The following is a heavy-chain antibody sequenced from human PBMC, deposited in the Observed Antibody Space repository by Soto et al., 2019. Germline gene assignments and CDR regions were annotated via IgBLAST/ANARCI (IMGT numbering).Heavy chain of an antibody. J-gene: IGHJ6*02. Sequence: LSLTCTVSGGSISSGDYYWSWIRQPPGKGLEWIGYIYYSGSTYYNPSLKSRVTISVDTSKNQFSLKLSSVTAADTAVYYCARDNILGILYGGMDVWGQGTTVTVS. V-gene: IGHV4-30-4*01. D-gene: IGHD3-3*01. CDR1: GGSISSGDYY. CDR2: IYYSGST. CDR3: ARDNILGILYGGMDV.